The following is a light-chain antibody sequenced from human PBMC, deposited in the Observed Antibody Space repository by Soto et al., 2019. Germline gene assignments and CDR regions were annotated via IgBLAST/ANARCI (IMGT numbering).Light chain of an antibody. Sequence: QSALTQPASVSGSPGQSITISCTGTSSDVGSYNVVSWYQQHPGKAPKLMIYEGSKRPSGVSNRFSGSKSGNTASLTISGLQPEDEADYYCCSYAGSSTHVVFGGGTKLTVL. CDR1: SSDVGSYNV. CDR2: EGS. J-gene: IGLJ2*01. CDR3: CSYAGSSTHVV. V-gene: IGLV2-23*01.